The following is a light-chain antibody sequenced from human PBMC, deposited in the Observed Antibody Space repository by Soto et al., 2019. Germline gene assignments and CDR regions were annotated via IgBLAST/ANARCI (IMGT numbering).Light chain of an antibody. Sequence: DIQMTLSPSTLSASVGDRVTITCRASQSISSWLAWYQQKPGKAPKLLIYDASSLESGVPSRFSGSGSGTEFTLTISSLQPDDFGTYYCQQYNSYSPRNPFGQGTKLEIK. CDR1: QSISSW. J-gene: IGKJ2*01. CDR2: DAS. V-gene: IGKV1-5*01. CDR3: QQYNSYSPRNP.